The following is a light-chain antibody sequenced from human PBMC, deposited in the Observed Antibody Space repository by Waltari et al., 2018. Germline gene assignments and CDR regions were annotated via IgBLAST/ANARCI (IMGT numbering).Light chain of an antibody. CDR2: EVT. V-gene: IGLV2-14*01. Sequence: QSALTQPASVSGSPGQSITISCPGTSCDVVAYHLVSWYQQHPGKAPKLLIYEVTNRPSGVSSRFSGSKSGNTASLTISGLQAEDEADYYCNSYSDSSTLKLFGGGTRLTVL. CDR1: SCDVVAYHL. CDR3: NSYSDSSTLKL. J-gene: IGLJ2*01.